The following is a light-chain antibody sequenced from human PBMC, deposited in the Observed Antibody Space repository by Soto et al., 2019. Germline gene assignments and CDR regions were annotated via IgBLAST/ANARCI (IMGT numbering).Light chain of an antibody. V-gene: IGKV3-20*01. CDR2: GAS. Sequence: EIVLTQSPGTLSLSPGERATLACRASQSVTSSYLAWYQQKPGQAPRLLIYGASNRATGIPDRFSGSGSGTVFSLTLSRLEPEDCAVYYCQRYGSSPPFTFGPGTKVDI. J-gene: IGKJ3*01. CDR3: QRYGSSPPFT. CDR1: QSVTSSY.